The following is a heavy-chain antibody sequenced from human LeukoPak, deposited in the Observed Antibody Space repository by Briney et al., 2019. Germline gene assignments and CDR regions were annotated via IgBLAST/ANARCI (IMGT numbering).Heavy chain of an antibody. V-gene: IGHV3-30*02. Sequence: GGSLRLSCTASGFSFSSYGMHWVRQNPGGGPEWLTYIWFDGIYKYYAKSVKDRFTISRDNSANTVYLHMSSLRPEDTALYYCARTPYSGSSPQYYYLDVWGKGTTVTVSS. J-gene: IGHJ6*03. CDR1: GFSFSSYG. CDR3: ARTPYSGSSPQYYYLDV. D-gene: IGHD1-26*01. CDR2: IWFDGIYK.